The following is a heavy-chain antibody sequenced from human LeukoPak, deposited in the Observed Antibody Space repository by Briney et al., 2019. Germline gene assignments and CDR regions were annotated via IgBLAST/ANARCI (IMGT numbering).Heavy chain of an antibody. Sequence: ASVKVSCKASGYTFTSYYMHWVRQAPGQGLERMGIINPSGGSTSYAQKFQGRVTMTRDMSTSTVYMELSSLRSEDTAVYYCARDGASTPNNIVVVPAAHWGQGTLVTVSS. CDR1: GYTFTSYY. CDR2: INPSGGST. V-gene: IGHV1-46*01. J-gene: IGHJ4*02. CDR3: ARDGASTPNNIVVVPAAH. D-gene: IGHD2-2*01.